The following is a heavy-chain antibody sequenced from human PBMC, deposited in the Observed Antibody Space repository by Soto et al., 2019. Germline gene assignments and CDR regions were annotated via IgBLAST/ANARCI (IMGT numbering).Heavy chain of an antibody. V-gene: IGHV5-10-1*01. CDR1: GYSFTSYW. CDR3: AVVRHIVVVPYAFDI. CDR2: IDPSDSYT. Sequence: LGESLKISCKGSGYSFTSYWISWVRQMPGKGLEWMGRIDPSDSYTNYSPSFQGHVTISADKSISTAYLQWSGLKASDTAMYYCAVVRHIVVVPYAFDIWGQGTMVTVSS. J-gene: IGHJ3*02. D-gene: IGHD2-21*01.